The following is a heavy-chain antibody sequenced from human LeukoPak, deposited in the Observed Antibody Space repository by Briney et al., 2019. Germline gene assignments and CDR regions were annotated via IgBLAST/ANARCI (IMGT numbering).Heavy chain of an antibody. J-gene: IGHJ4*02. V-gene: IGHV4-39*01. CDR1: GGSISTSSDY. CDR3: ARRLSTGSYYLDD. D-gene: IGHD1-26*01. CDR2: IYYSGTT. Sequence: SETLSLTCAVSGGSISTSSDYWGWIRQPPGKGLEWIGDIYYSGTTNYNPSLKSRVTMSVDTSKNQFSLKLNSATAADTAVYYCARRLSTGSYYLDDWGQGTLVTVSS.